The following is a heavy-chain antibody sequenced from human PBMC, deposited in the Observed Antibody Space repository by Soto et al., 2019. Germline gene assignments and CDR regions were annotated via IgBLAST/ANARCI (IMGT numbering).Heavy chain of an antibody. V-gene: IGHV3-30*03. CDR2: ISYDGSNK. CDR3: ARGLAYYDILTGYYYYYYGMEV. CDR1: GFTFSNYG. J-gene: IGHJ6*02. D-gene: IGHD3-9*01. Sequence: QPGGSLRLSCAASGFTFSNYGMHWVRQAPGKGLEWVAVISYDGSNKYHADSVKGRFTISRDNSKNTLYLQMNSLRAEDTAVYYCARGLAYYDILTGYYYYYYGMEVWGQGTTVTVSS.